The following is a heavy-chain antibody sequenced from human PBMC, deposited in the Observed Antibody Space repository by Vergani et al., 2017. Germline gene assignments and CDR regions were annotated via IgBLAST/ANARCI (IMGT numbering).Heavy chain of an antibody. J-gene: IGHJ4*02. CDR3: ARVLDSSGYYND. CDR1: GGSISSYY. CDR2: IYYSGST. V-gene: IGHV4-59*01. D-gene: IGHD3-22*01. Sequence: QVQLQESGPGLVKPSETLSLTFTVSGGSISSYYWSWIRQPPGKGLEWIGYIYYSGSTNYNPSLKSRVTISVDTSKNQFSLKLSSVTAADTAVYYCARVLDSSGYYNDWGQGTLVTVSS.